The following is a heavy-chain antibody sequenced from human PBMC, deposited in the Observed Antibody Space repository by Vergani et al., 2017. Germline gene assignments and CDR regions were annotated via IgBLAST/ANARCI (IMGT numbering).Heavy chain of an antibody. D-gene: IGHD3-9*01. J-gene: IGHJ4*02. V-gene: IGHV1-46*03. Sequence: QVQVVQSGAEVKKSGASVKVSCKTSGYTFSNYYMHWVRQAPGQGLEWMGIINPSGGHTNSAQKFQGRVTMTRVTSTSTVYMELSSLRSEDTAIYYCARGDYGILTGYRYWGQGTLVTVSA. CDR1: GYTFSNYY. CDR2: INPSGGHT. CDR3: ARGDYGILTGYRY.